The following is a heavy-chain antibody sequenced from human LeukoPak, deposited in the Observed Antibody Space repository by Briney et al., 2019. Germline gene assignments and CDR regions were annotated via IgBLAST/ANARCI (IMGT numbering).Heavy chain of an antibody. J-gene: IGHJ4*02. CDR1: GFIFSSSA. CDR3: AADDQQVIL. D-gene: IGHD3-16*02. V-gene: IGHV1-58*02. Sequence: ASVKVSCKASGFIFSSSAMQWVRQARGQRLEWIGWIVVGSGYTNYAQEFQERVTISRDMSTNTAYMGLNSLTSEDTAVYYCAADDQQVILWGQGTLVTVSS. CDR2: IVVGSGYT.